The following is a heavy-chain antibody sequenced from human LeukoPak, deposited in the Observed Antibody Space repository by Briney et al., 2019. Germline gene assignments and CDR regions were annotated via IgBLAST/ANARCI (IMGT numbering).Heavy chain of an antibody. CDR3: ASTNCSSASCYGANWFDP. Sequence: SETLSLTCTVSGGSISSGDYYWSWIRQPPGKGLEWIGYINYSGNTFHYNPSPKNRVTISVDTSKNRFSLRLSSVTAADTAVYYCASTNCSSASCYGANWFDPWGQGTLVTVSS. V-gene: IGHV4-30-4*08. D-gene: IGHD2-2*01. CDR1: GGSISSGDYY. J-gene: IGHJ5*02. CDR2: INYSGNT.